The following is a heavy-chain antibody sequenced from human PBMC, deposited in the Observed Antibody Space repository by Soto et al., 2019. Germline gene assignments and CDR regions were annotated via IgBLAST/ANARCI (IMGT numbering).Heavy chain of an antibody. V-gene: IGHV1-69*12. J-gene: IGHJ6*02. CDR3: ARDRIVVVTAIRYYYGMDV. CDR2: IIPIFGTA. D-gene: IGHD2-21*02. CDR1: GGTFSSYA. Sequence: QVQLVQSGAEVKKPGSSVKVSCKASGGTFSSYAISWVRQAPGQGLEWMGGIIPIFGTANYAQKFQGRVTITADESTSTAYMELSSLRSEDTAVYYCARDRIVVVTAIRYYYGMDVWGQGTTVTVSS.